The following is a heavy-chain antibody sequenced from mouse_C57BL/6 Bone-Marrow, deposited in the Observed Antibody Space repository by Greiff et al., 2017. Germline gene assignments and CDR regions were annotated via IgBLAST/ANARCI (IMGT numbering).Heavy chain of an antibody. D-gene: IGHD1-1*01. CDR2: ISHLAYSI. J-gene: IGHJ4*01. CDR1: GFTFSDYG. V-gene: IGHV5-15*01. CDR3: ARQGFYYGSPYAMDY. Sequence: EVQLLESGGGLVQPGGSLKLSCAASGFTFSDYGMAWVRQAPRKGPEWVAFISHLAYSIYYADTVTGRFTISRENAKNTLYLEMSSLRSEDTAMYYCARQGFYYGSPYAMDYWGQGTSVTVSS.